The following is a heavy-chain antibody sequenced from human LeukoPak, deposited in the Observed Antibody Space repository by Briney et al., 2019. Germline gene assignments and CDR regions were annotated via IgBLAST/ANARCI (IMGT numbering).Heavy chain of an antibody. Sequence: SETLSLTCAVYGGSFSGYYWSWIRQPPGKGLEWIGEINHSGSTNYNPSLKSRVTISVDTSKNQFSLKLSSVTAADTAVYYCAREGKTSTDRYSSSYDYWGQGTLVTVSS. CDR3: AREGKTSTDRYSSSYDY. D-gene: IGHD6-13*01. V-gene: IGHV4-34*01. J-gene: IGHJ4*02. CDR1: GGSFSGYY. CDR2: INHSGST.